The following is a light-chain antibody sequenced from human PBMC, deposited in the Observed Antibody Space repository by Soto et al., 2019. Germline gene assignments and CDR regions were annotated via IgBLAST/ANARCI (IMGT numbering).Light chain of an antibody. Sequence: EVVLTQSSGTLSLSPGERATLSCRASQSVNSDYLGWFQQKPGQAPRLLIYGASTRATGIPDRFSGSGSGTDFTLTISRLEPEDFAVYYCHHYGGSPITFGQGTRLENK. J-gene: IGKJ5*01. CDR3: HHYGGSPIT. CDR1: QSVNSDY. CDR2: GAS. V-gene: IGKV3-20*01.